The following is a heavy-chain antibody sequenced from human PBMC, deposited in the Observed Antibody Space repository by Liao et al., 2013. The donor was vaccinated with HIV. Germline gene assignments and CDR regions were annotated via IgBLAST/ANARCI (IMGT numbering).Heavy chain of an antibody. V-gene: IGHV4-34*02. D-gene: IGHD3-9*01. CDR1: GGSFSGYY. CDR2: INQSGST. Sequence: QVQLQQWGAGLLKPSETLSLTCAVYGGSFSGYYWSWVRQPPGKGLEWIGEINQSGSTNYNPSLKSRVTISVDTSKNQFSLKLSSVTAADTAVYYCARSYYDNRSFDYWGQGTLVTVSS. J-gene: IGHJ4*02. CDR3: ARSYYDNRSFDY.